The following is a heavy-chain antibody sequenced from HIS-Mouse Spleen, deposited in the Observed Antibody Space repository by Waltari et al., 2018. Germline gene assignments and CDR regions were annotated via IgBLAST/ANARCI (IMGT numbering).Heavy chain of an antibody. V-gene: IGHV4-39*07. Sequence: QLQLQESGPGLVKPSETLSLTCTVPGGPISSSSYYWGCIRQPPGKGLEWIGSIYYSGSTYYNPSLKSRVTISVDTSKNQFSLKLSSVTAADTAVYYCAREIPYSSSWYDWYFDLWGRGTLVTVSS. J-gene: IGHJ2*01. CDR3: AREIPYSSSWYDWYFDL. D-gene: IGHD6-13*01. CDR2: IYYSGST. CDR1: GGPISSSSYY.